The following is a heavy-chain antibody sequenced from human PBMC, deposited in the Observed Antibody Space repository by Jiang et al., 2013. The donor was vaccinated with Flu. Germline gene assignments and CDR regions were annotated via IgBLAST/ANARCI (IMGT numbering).Heavy chain of an antibody. CDR2: ISWNSGSI. V-gene: IGHV3-9*01. J-gene: IGHJ6*02. CDR3: AKDKNSGSYYYYYYGMDV. D-gene: IGHD1-26*01. Sequence: KGLEWVSGISWNSGSIGYADSVKGRFTISRDNAKNSLYLQMNSLRAEDTALYYCAKDKNSGSYYYYYYGMDVWGQGTTVTVSS.